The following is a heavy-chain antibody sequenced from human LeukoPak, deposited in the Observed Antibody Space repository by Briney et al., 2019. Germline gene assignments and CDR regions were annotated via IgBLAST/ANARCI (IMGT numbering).Heavy chain of an antibody. V-gene: IGHV3-21*01. Sequence: GGSLRLSCAASGFTFSSYSLNWVRQAPGKGLEWVSSISSSSSYIHSADSVRGRFTISRDNAKNSLFLQMNSLRAEDKAVYYLARDEWGDAFYIWGQGKMVPVFS. CDR2: ISSSSSYI. D-gene: IGHD1-26*01. J-gene: IGHJ3*02. CDR3: ARDEWGDAFYI. CDR1: GFTFSSYS.